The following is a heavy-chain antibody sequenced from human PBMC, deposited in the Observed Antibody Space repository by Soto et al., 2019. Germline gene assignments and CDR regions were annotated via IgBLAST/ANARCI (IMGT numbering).Heavy chain of an antibody. CDR3: AKRAVVGAARYFDY. V-gene: IGHV3-23*01. D-gene: IGHD2-15*01. J-gene: IGHJ4*02. CDR2: IGATGINS. CDR1: GFTFSGYA. Sequence: HPGGSLRLSCAASGFTFSGYAMSWVRQAPGKGLEWVSTIGATGINSYYPDSVKGRFTISRDNSKNTVHLQMNSLRAEDTAVYYCAKRAVVGAARYFDYWGLGTLVTVSS.